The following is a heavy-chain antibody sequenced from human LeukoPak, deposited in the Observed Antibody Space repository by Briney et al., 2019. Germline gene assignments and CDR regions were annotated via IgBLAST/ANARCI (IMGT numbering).Heavy chain of an antibody. CDR1: GFTFNNYW. V-gene: IGHV3-7*01. CDR3: ASDPPWANDAFDI. D-gene: IGHD7-27*01. J-gene: IGHJ3*02. CDR2: IKQDGSKK. Sequence: GGSLRLSCAASGFTFNNYWMTWVRQAPGKGLEWVANIKQDGSKKYYLDSVKGRFSISRDNAKNSLYLQMNSLRGDDTAVYYCASDPPWANDAFDIWGQGTMVTVSS.